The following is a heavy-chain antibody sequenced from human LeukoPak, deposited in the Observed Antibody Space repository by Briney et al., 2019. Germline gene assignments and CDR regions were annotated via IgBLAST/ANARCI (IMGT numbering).Heavy chain of an antibody. Sequence: PGGSLRLSCAASGFTFSIYAMSWVRQAPGKGLQWVSSITSRGESTWYVDSVKGRFTITRDNSENSLYLQMNSLRAEDTAVYYCARDRPNYYESDGHYYRRDGDYWGRGTLVSVSS. J-gene: IGHJ4*02. V-gene: IGHV3-23*01. CDR2: ITSRGEST. CDR1: GFTFSIYA. D-gene: IGHD3-22*01. CDR3: ARDRPNYYESDGHYYRRDGDY.